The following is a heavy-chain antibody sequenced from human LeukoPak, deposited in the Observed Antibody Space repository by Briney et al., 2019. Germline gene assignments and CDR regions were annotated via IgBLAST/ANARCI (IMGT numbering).Heavy chain of an antibody. Sequence: SETLSLTCTVSGGSISSYYWSWIRQPPGKGLEWIGYIYYSGSTNYNPSLKSRVTISVDTSKNQSSLKLSSVTAADTAVYYCARVSDNNWFDPWAQGTLVTVSS. CDR1: GGSISSYY. J-gene: IGHJ5*02. CDR2: IYYSGST. CDR3: ARVSDNNWFDP. D-gene: IGHD2-15*01. V-gene: IGHV4-59*01.